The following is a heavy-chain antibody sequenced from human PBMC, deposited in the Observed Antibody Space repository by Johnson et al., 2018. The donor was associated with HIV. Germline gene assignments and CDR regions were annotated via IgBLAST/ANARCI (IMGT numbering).Heavy chain of an antibody. CDR3: ARNEYSNYGGRDAFDI. J-gene: IGHJ3*02. CDR2: IYSGGNT. D-gene: IGHD4-11*01. Sequence: EVQLVESGGGVVQPGRSLRLSCTASGFTFSSYGMHWVRQAPGKGLEWVSVIYSGGNTYYADSVRGRFTISRDNSKNTLYLQMNSLRAEDTAVYYCARNEYSNYGGRDAFDIWGQGTMVTVSS. CDR1: GFTFSSYG. V-gene: IGHV3-66*01.